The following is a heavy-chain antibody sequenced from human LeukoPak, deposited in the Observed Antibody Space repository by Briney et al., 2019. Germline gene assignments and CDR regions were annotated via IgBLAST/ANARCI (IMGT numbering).Heavy chain of an antibody. CDR3: ARDPCGDYGGDY. CDR2: INPNSGGT. J-gene: IGHJ4*02. CDR1: GYTFTGYY. D-gene: IGHD4-17*01. V-gene: IGHV1-2*02. Sequence: ASVKVSCKASGYTFTGYYMHWVRQAPGQGLEWMGWINPNSGGTNYAQKFQGRVTMTRDTSISTAYMELSRLRSDDTAVYYCARDPCGDYGGDYWGQGTLVTVSS.